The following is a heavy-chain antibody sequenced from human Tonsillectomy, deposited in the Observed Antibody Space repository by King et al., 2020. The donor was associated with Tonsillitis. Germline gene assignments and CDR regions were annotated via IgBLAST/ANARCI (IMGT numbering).Heavy chain of an antibody. CDR1: GGSFSGYY. Sequence: VQLQQWGAGLLKPSETLSLTCAVYGGSFSGYYWTWIRQPPGKGLEWIGEIHLSGSTNYNPSLKSRVAISVDSSNNQFSLELNSVTAADPAVYYCARGSAAAAGNWCDPWGQGILVTVAS. J-gene: IGHJ5*02. CDR2: IHLSGST. V-gene: IGHV4-34*01. D-gene: IGHD6-13*01. CDR3: ARGSAAAAGNWCDP.